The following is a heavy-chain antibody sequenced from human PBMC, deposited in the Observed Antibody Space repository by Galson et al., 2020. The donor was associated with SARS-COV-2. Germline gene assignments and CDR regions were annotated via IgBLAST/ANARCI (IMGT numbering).Heavy chain of an antibody. D-gene: IGHD5-12*01. Sequence: GGSLRLSCAASGFTFSSYAMHWVRQAPGKGLEWVAVISYDGSNKYYADSVKGRFTISRDNSKNTLYLQMNSLRAEDTAVYYCAKLGRWLQLLTRGIDAFDIWGQGTMVTVSS. V-gene: IGHV3-30*04. CDR2: ISYDGSNK. CDR3: AKLGRWLQLLTRGIDAFDI. CDR1: GFTFSSYA. J-gene: IGHJ3*02.